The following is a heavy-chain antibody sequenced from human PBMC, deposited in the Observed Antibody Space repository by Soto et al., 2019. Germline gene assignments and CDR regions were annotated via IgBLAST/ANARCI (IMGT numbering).Heavy chain of an antibody. CDR3: AREQRGYSYGYPYYYGMDV. Sequence: GASVKVSCKASGYTFTSYAMHWVRQAPGQRLEWMGWINAGNGNTKYSQKFQGRVTITRDTSASTAYMELSSLRSEDTAVYYCAREQRGYSYGYPYYYGMDVWGQGTTVTVS. CDR2: INAGNGNT. V-gene: IGHV1-3*01. J-gene: IGHJ6*02. CDR1: GYTFTSYA. D-gene: IGHD5-18*01.